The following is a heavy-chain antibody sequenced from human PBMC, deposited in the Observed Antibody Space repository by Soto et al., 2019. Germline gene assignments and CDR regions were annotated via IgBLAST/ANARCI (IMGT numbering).Heavy chain of an antibody. D-gene: IGHD3-22*01. CDR1: GYSFTNYG. V-gene: IGHV1-18*01. CDR2: ISTLNGNT. CDR3: ARDGSSDSSGHWVADSVIDF. Sequence: QVQLVQSRGEVKMPGASVTVSCKASGYSFTNYGISWVRQAPGQGLEWMGWISTLNGNTNLEQRFQGRVTMTTATSTTTAYMELRSLTSDDTAVYYCARDGSSDSSGHWVADSVIDFWGQGTRVSFSS. J-gene: IGHJ3*01.